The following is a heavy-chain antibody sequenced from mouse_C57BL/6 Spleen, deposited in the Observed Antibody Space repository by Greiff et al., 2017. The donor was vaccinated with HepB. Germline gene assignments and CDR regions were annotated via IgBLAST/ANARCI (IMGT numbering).Heavy chain of an antibody. D-gene: IGHD1-3*01. J-gene: IGHJ2*01. V-gene: IGHV1-85*01. CDR1: GYTFTSYD. CDR2: IYPRDGST. Sequence: VMLVESGPELVNPGASVKLSCKASGYTFTSYDINWVKQRPGQGLEWIGWIYPRDGSTKYNEKFKGKATLTVDTSSSTAYLELHSLTSEDSAVYFCAREWGYFDYWGQGTTLTVSS. CDR3: AREWGYFDY.